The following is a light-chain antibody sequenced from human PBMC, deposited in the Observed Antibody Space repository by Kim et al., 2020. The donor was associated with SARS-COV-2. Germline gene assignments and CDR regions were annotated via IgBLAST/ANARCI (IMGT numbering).Light chain of an antibody. Sequence: SSELTQDPAVSVALGQTVRITCQGDSLRNYYASWYQQKPGQAPIVVIYGKNNRLSGIPDRFSCSSSGITASLTITGAQPADDADSYCNSRDSSTNLLVFG. J-gene: IGLJ2*01. CDR3: NSRDSSTNLLV. V-gene: IGLV3-19*01. CDR1: SLRNYY. CDR2: GKN.